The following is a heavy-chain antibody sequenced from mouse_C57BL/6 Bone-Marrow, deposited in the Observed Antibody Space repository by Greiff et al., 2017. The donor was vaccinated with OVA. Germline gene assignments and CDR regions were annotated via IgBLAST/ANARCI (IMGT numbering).Heavy chain of an antibody. D-gene: IGHD1-1*02. CDR1: GFTFSDYY. Sequence: EVMLVESEGGLVQPGSSMKLSCTASGFTFSDYYMAWVRQVPEKGLEWVANINYDGSSTYYLDSLKSRFIISRDNAKNILYLQMSSLKSEDTATYYCARYYGGYYFDYWSQGTTLTVSS. CDR3: ARYYGGYYFDY. V-gene: IGHV5-16*01. CDR2: INYDGSST. J-gene: IGHJ2*01.